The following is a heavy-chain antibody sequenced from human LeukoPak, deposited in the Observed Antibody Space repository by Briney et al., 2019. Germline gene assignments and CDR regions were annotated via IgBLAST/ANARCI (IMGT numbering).Heavy chain of an antibody. J-gene: IGHJ6*02. D-gene: IGHD3-3*01. CDR3: ARGAIFGVTPRGYGMDV. CDR2: MNPNNGGT. CDR1: GYTFTSYG. V-gene: IGHV1-8*02. Sequence: ASVKVSCKASGYTFTSYGISWVRQAPGQGLEWVGWMNPNNGGTVYARKFQGRVTMTRDTSTGTSYIELNSLRSEDTAVYYCARGAIFGVTPRGYGMDVWGQGTTVTVSS.